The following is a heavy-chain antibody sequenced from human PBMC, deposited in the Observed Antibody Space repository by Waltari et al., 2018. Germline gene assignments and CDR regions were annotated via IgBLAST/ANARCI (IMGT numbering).Heavy chain of an antibody. J-gene: IGHJ4*02. CDR3: AKDSSSSEPDY. Sequence: QVQLVESGGGVVRPGGSLGISWATSGLSFRTYGIHRVRQAPGKGLEWVAFIRYDGSNKYYADSGKGRFTISRDNSKNTLYLQMNSLRAEDTAVYYCAKDSSSSEPDYWGQGTLVTVSS. CDR2: IRYDGSNK. D-gene: IGHD6-6*01. V-gene: IGHV3-30*02. CDR1: GLSFRTYG.